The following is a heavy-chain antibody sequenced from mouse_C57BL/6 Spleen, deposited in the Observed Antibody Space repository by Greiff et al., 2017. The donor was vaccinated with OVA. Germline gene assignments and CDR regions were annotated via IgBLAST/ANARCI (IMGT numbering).Heavy chain of an antibody. Sequence: QVQLQQPGAELVKPGASVKLSCKASGYTFTSYWMQWVKQRPGQGLEWIGEIDPSDSYTNYNQKFKGKATLTVDTSSSTAYMQLSSLTSEDSAVYYCARGQANWVLYAMDYWGQGTSVTVSS. D-gene: IGHD4-1*01. V-gene: IGHV1-50*01. CDR1: GYTFTSYW. CDR3: ARGQANWVLYAMDY. CDR2: IDPSDSYT. J-gene: IGHJ4*01.